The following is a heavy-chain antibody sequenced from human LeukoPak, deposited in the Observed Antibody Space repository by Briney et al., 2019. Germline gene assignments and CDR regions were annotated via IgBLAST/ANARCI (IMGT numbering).Heavy chain of an antibody. Sequence: PSETLSLTCTVSGXSISSYYGSWIRQPPGKGLEWIGYTHYSGSTNYNPSLKSRVIISVDTSKNQLSLKLSSVTAADTAVYYCARDLDNSGWYVFDYWGQGNLVTVSS. J-gene: IGHJ4*02. D-gene: IGHD6-19*01. CDR2: THYSGST. CDR1: GXSISSYY. V-gene: IGHV4-59*01. CDR3: ARDLDNSGWYVFDY.